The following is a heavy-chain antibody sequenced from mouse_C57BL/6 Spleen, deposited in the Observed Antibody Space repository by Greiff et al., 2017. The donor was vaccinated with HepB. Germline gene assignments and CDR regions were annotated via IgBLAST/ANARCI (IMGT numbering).Heavy chain of an antibody. D-gene: IGHD2-4*01. V-gene: IGHV5-2*01. Sequence: EVKLMESGGGLVQPGESLKLSCESNEYEFPSHDMSWVRKTPEKRLELVAAINSDGGSTYYPDTMERRFIISRDNTKKTLYLQMSSLRSEDTALYYCARYDYDEDSYAMDYWGQGTSVTVSS. CDR1: EYEFPSHD. CDR2: INSDGGST. J-gene: IGHJ4*01. CDR3: ARYDYDEDSYAMDY.